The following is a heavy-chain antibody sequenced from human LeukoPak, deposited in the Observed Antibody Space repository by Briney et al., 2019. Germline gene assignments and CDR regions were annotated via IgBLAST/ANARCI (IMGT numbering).Heavy chain of an antibody. Sequence: GGSLRLSCAASGFTFSSYAMSWVRQAPGKGLEWVSAISGSGGSTYYADSVKGRFTISRDNSKNTLYLQMNSLRAEDTAVYYCAKDYQAHYYGSGSYYATFDYWGQGTLVTVSS. J-gene: IGHJ4*02. CDR3: AKDYQAHYYGSGSYYATFDY. CDR2: ISGSGGST. CDR1: GFTFSSYA. D-gene: IGHD3-10*01. V-gene: IGHV3-23*01.